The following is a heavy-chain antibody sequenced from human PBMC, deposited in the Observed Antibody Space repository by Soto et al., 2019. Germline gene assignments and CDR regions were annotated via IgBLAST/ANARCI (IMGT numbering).Heavy chain of an antibody. CDR3: ARVPTQGWFDP. V-gene: IGHV4-59*01. J-gene: IGHJ5*02. CDR2: IFHSGRT. CDR1: GASINSDY. Sequence: QVQLQESGPGLVRPSETLSLTCSVSGASINSDYWSWVRQSPGKGLEWIGYIFHSGRTTYNPSLKSRVTISVDKSKNQFSLNLTSVTASDTAVYFCARVPTQGWFDPWGQGTLVTVSS.